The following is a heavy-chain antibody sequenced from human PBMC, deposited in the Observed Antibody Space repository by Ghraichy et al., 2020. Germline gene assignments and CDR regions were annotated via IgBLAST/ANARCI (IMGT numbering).Heavy chain of an antibody. CDR2: INPNSGGT. CDR1: GYTFTGYY. J-gene: IGHJ4*02. Sequence: ASVKVSCKASGYTFTGYYMHWVRQAPRQGLEWMGWINPNSGGTNYAQKFQGRVTMTRDTSISTAYMELSRLRSDDTAVYYCARVDVAVAGRVDYWGQGTLVTVSS. V-gene: IGHV1-2*02. CDR3: ARVDVAVAGRVDY. D-gene: IGHD6-19*01.